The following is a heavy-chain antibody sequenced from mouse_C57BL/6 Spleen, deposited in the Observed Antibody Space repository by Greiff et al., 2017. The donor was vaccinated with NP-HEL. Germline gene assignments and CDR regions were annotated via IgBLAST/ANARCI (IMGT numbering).Heavy chain of an antibody. D-gene: IGHD2-4*01. Sequence: QVHVKQPGTELVKPGASVKLSCKASGYTFTSYWMHWVKQRPGQGLEWIGNINPSNGGTNYNEKFKSKATLTVDKSSSTAYMQLSSLTSEDSAVYYCARRGYDYDVAWFAYWGQGTLVTVSA. CDR1: GYTFTSYW. CDR3: ARRGYDYDVAWFAY. V-gene: IGHV1-53*01. CDR2: INPSNGGT. J-gene: IGHJ3*01.